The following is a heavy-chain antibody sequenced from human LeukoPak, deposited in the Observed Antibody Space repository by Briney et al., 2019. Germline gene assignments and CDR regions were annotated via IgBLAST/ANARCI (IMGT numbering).Heavy chain of an antibody. CDR2: ISYDGSNK. D-gene: IGHD1-26*01. CDR3: ARSHYTLPYYFDY. CDR1: GFTFSSYA. Sequence: PGRSLRLSCAASGFTFSSYAMHWVRQAPGKGLEWVAVISYDGSNKYYADSVKGRFTISRDNSKNTLYLQMNSLRAEDTAVCYCARSHYTLPYYFDYWGQGTLVTVSS. V-gene: IGHV3-30-3*01. J-gene: IGHJ4*02.